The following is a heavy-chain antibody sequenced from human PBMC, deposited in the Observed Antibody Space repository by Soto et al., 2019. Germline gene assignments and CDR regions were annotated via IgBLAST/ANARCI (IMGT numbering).Heavy chain of an antibody. CDR3: ARESEDLTSNFDD. V-gene: IGHV3-21*06. CDR1: GFTFTRNS. Sequence: EVQLVESGGGLVKPGGSLRLSCAASGFTFTRNSMNWVRQAPGKGLEWVSSISSTTNYIYYGDSMKGRFTISRDNAKNSLYLEMNSLRAEDTAVYYCARESEDLTSNFDDWGQGTLVTVSS. J-gene: IGHJ4*02. CDR2: ISSTTNYI.